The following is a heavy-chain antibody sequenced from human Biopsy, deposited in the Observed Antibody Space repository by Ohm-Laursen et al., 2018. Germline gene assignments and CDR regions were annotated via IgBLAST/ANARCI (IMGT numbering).Heavy chain of an antibody. CDR1: AFVVGNNY. CDR2: INTDGSST. CDR3: TRAEAGSGSLLYFDY. Sequence: SLRLSCAASAFVVGNNYMYWVRQAPGKGLVWVSRINTDGSSTNYADAVKGRFTISRDNAKNTVFLQMNSLRAEDTAVYYCTRAEAGSGSLLYFDYWGQETLVTVSS. D-gene: IGHD3-10*01. V-gene: IGHV3-74*01. J-gene: IGHJ4*02.